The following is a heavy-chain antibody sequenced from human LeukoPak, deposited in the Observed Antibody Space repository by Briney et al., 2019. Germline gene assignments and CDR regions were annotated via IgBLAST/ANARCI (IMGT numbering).Heavy chain of an antibody. Sequence: GGSLRLSCAASGFTFSSYAMSWVRQAPGKGLEWISSITGSGANTFYADSVKGRVTISRDNSENMLHLQVNSLRAEDTAIYYCAKGISSQKIDWFDPWGLGTLVTVSS. CDR3: AKGISSQKIDWFDP. V-gene: IGHV3-23*01. CDR1: GFTFSSYA. CDR2: ITGSGANT. J-gene: IGHJ5*02. D-gene: IGHD2-15*01.